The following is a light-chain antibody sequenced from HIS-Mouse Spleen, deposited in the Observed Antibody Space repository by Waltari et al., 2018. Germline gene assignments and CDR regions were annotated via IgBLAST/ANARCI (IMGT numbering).Light chain of an antibody. CDR1: ALPKKY. CDR3: YSTDSSGNHRV. CDR2: EDS. J-gene: IGLJ2*01. Sequence: SYELTQPPSVSVSPGQTARITCPGNALPKKYAYWYQQRSDPAPLLVIYEDSKRPSGIPGRFSGSSSGTMATLTISGAQVEDEADYYCYSTDSSGNHRVFGGGTKLTVL. V-gene: IGLV3-10*01.